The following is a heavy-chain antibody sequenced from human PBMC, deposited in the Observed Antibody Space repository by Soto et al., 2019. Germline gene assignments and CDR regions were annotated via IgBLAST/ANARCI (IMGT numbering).Heavy chain of an antibody. CDR1: GFTFSSYS. CDR2: ISSSSSTI. D-gene: IGHD3-16*01. CDR3: AKDSVSGSYAANYYYYGMDV. J-gene: IGHJ6*02. Sequence: GGSLRLSCAASGFTFSSYSMNWVRQAPGKGLEWVSYISSSSSTIYYADSVKGRFTISRDNAKNSLYLQMNSLRAEDTALYYCAKDSVSGSYAANYYYYGMDVWGQGTTVTVAS. V-gene: IGHV3-48*01.